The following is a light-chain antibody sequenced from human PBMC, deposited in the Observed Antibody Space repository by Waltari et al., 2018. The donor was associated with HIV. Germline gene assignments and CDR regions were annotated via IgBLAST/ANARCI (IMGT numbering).Light chain of an antibody. CDR3: QQFNSYPLT. CDR2: DAS. CDR1: QDLNGS. J-gene: IGKJ4*01. Sequence: AIHLTQSPSSLSASVGDRVTITCRASQDLNGSLAWYQQKPGKPPKLLIHDASDLETGVPSKFSGSGAGTDFTLTISSLQPEDFATYYCQQFNSYPLTFGAGTKVEIK. V-gene: IGKV1-13*02.